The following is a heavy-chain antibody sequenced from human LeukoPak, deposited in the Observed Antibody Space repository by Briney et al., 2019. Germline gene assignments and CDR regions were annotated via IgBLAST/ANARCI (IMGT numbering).Heavy chain of an antibody. D-gene: IGHD6-6*01. J-gene: IGHJ4*02. V-gene: IGHV3-30*18. CDR3: AKIEGSSSYYFDY. CDR2: ISYDGGST. CDR1: GFXFSTYA. Sequence: GGSLRLSCAASGFXFSTYAIHWVRQAPGKGLEWMAIISYDGGSTSYADSVKGRFTISRDNSKNTLYLQMSSLRTEDTAVYYCAKIEGSSSYYFDYWGQGTLVTVSS.